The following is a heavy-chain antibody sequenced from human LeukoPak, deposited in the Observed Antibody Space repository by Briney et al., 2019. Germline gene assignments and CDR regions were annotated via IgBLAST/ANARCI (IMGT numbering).Heavy chain of an antibody. Sequence: GGSLRLSCAASGFTFSSYAMGWVRQAPGKGLEWVSSIGGSGGSTYYADSVKGRFTISRDNSKNTLYLQMNSLRAEDTAVYYCAKALRMDIVVVVAAGFDYWGQGTLVTVSS. CDR2: IGGSGGST. D-gene: IGHD2-15*01. CDR3: AKALRMDIVVVVAAGFDY. CDR1: GFTFSSYA. J-gene: IGHJ4*02. V-gene: IGHV3-23*01.